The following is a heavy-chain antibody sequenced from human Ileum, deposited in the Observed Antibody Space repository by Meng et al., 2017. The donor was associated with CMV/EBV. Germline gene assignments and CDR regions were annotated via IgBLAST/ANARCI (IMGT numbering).Heavy chain of an antibody. Sequence: QVQLQRSGPGLVKPSQTLSLTCVISGDSISGSNTAWNWLRQSPSTGLEWLGRTFYRSKWYYDYAVSVNSRIAIIPDTSKNQLSLQLNSVTPEDTAVYYCTSGWGLNYWGQGTLVTVSS. D-gene: IGHD3-10*01. CDR1: GDSISGSNTA. CDR3: TSGWGLNY. J-gene: IGHJ4*02. CDR2: TFYRSKWYY. V-gene: IGHV6-1*01.